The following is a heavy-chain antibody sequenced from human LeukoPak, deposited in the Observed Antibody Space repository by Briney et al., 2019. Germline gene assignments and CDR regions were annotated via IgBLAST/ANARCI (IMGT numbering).Heavy chain of an antibody. CDR2: ISSSGSYI. J-gene: IGHJ4*02. CDR1: GFTFSSYS. Sequence: GGSLRLSCAASGFTFSSYSLNWVRQAPGKGLEWVSSISSSGSYIFYADSVKGRFTNSIDNAKNSLYLQMNSLRAEDTAVYFCASGYSSVVADYWGQGTLVTVSS. CDR3: ASGYSSVVADY. V-gene: IGHV3-21*01. D-gene: IGHD6-25*01.